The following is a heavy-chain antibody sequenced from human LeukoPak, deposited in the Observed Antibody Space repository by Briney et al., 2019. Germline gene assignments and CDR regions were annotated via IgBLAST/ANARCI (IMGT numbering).Heavy chain of an antibody. CDR2: INPNSGGT. D-gene: IGHD2-15*01. V-gene: IGHV1-2*02. J-gene: IGHJ5*02. CDR1: GYTFTSYG. Sequence: ASVKVSCKASGYTFTSYGISWVRQAPGQGLEWMGWINPNSGGTNYAQKFQGRVTMTRDTSISTAYMELSRLRSDDTAVYYCAREDIVVVVAARRWFDPWGQGTLVTVSS. CDR3: AREDIVVVVAARRWFDP.